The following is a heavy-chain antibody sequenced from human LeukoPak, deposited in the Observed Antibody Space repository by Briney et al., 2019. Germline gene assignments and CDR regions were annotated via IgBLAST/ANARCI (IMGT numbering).Heavy chain of an antibody. D-gene: IGHD2-2*02. V-gene: IGHV1-46*01. J-gene: IGHJ4*02. CDR2: INPSGGST. CDR3: ARDLEDIVVVPAAIFGY. CDR1: GYTFTSYY. Sequence: ASVKVSCKASGYTFTSYYMHWVRQAPGQGLEWMGIINPSGGSTSYAQKFQGRVTMTRDTSTSTVYMELSSLRSEDTAVYYCARDLEDIVVVPAAIFGYWGQGTLVTLSS.